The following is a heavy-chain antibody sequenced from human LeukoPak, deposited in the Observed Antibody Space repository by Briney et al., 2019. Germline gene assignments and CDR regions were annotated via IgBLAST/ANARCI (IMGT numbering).Heavy chain of an antibody. CDR1: GFTFSSYW. CDR2: ISDDGGST. CDR3: AKGPVTTPTYYYYGMDV. V-gene: IGHV3-23*01. Sequence: GGSLRLSCAASGFTFSSYWMHWVRQAPGKGLEWVSAISDDGGSTYYADSVKGRFTISRDNSKNTLYLQTNSLRAEDTAIYYCAKGPVTTPTYYYYGMDVWGQGTTVTVSS. J-gene: IGHJ6*02. D-gene: IGHD4-17*01.